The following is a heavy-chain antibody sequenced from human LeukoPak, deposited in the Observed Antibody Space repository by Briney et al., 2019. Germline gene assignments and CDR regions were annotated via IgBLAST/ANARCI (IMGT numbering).Heavy chain of an antibody. CDR2: IVSNGGNT. D-gene: IGHD3-3*01. V-gene: IGHV3-64*02. Sequence: GGSLRLSCAASGLTFSSHAMHWVRQAPGQGLEYVCAIVSNGGNTCYADSVRGRFTISRNNSKDTVYLEMSSLRSEDAAVYYCARGGYYAASDIWGRGALVTVAS. CDR3: ARGGYYAASDI. CDR1: GLTFSSHA. J-gene: IGHJ4*02.